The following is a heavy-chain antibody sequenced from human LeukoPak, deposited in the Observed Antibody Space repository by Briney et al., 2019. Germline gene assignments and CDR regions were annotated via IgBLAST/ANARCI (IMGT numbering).Heavy chain of an antibody. V-gene: IGHV4-30-4*01. CDR2: IYYSGST. D-gene: IGHD3-10*01. Sequence: PSETLSLTCTVSGSSISSGDYYWSWIRQPPGKGLEWIGYIYYSGSTYYNPSLKSRVTISVDTSKNQFSLKLSSVTAADTAVYYCARVVWFGELFLIDYWGQGTLVTVSS. CDR1: GSSISSGDYY. J-gene: IGHJ4*02. CDR3: ARVVWFGELFLIDY.